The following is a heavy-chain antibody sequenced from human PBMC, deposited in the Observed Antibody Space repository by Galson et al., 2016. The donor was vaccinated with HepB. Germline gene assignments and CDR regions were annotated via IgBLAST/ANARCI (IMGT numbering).Heavy chain of an antibody. D-gene: IGHD4-17*01. V-gene: IGHV3-23*01. Sequence: SLRLSCAASGFVFSTYVMSWLRQAPGKGLEWVSGMSASGGNTYYADSVKGRFTISRDNSKNMLYLHMNSLRDEDTAVYYCARGDYAGLDYWGQGTLGTVSS. CDR2: MSASGGNT. CDR3: ARGDYAGLDY. CDR1: GFVFSTYV. J-gene: IGHJ4*02.